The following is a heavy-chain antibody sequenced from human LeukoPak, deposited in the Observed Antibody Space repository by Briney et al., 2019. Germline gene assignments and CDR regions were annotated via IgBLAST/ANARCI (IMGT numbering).Heavy chain of an antibody. CDR1: GYTFTSYG. J-gene: IGHJ4*02. Sequence: ASVKVSCKASGYTFTSYGISWVRQAPGQGLEWMGWISAYNGNTNHAQKLQGRVTMTTDTSTSTAYMELRSLRSDDTAVYYCARDPAPHYGSGSYFDYWGQGTLVTVSS. CDR2: ISAYNGNT. CDR3: ARDPAPHYGSGSYFDY. D-gene: IGHD3-10*01. V-gene: IGHV1-18*04.